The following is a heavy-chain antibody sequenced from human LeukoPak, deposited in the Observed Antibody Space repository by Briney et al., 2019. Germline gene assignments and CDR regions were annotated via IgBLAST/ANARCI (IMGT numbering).Heavy chain of an antibody. Sequence: GGSLRLSCAASGFTFRSFWMHWVRHVPGKGLQWVAQINRDGTMTTYAGSVEGRFTISRDNAENTLFLQMNSLRVEDTGVYYCTRPNTSSWYYMDVWGKGTAVTVSS. CDR2: INRDGTMT. CDR3: TRPNTSSWYYMDV. D-gene: IGHD6-13*01. CDR1: GFTFRSFW. J-gene: IGHJ6*03. V-gene: IGHV3-74*01.